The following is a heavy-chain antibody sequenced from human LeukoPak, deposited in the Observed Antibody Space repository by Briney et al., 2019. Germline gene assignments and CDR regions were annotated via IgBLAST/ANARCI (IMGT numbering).Heavy chain of an antibody. CDR2: ISSSSSYI. V-gene: IGHV3-21*01. CDR1: GFTFSSYS. CDR3: ARDFVVVPAAMRYYMDV. Sequence: GGSLRLSCAASGFTFSSYSMNWVRQAPGKGLEWVSSISSSSSYIYYADSVKGRFTISRDNAKNSLYLQMNSMRAEDTAVYYCARDFVVVPAAMRYYMDVWGKGTTVTVSS. J-gene: IGHJ6*03. D-gene: IGHD2-2*01.